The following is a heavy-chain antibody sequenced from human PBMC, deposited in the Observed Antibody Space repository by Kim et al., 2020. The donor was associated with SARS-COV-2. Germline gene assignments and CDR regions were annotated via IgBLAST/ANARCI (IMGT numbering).Heavy chain of an antibody. V-gene: IGHV3-23*01. Sequence: GGSLRLSCAASGFTFSSYAMSWVRQAPGKGLEWVSAISGSGGSTYYADSVKGRFTISRDNSKNTLYLQMNSLRAEDTAVYYCAKDHDVVVVVPAAIGYFDYWGQGTLVTVSS. J-gene: IGHJ4*02. CDR2: ISGSGGST. CDR1: GFTFSSYA. D-gene: IGHD2-2*01. CDR3: AKDHDVVVVVPAAIGYFDY.